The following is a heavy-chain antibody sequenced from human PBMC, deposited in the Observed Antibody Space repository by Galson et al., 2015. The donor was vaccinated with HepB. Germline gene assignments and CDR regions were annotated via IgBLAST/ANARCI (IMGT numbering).Heavy chain of an antibody. CDR1: GFTFGDYT. CDR3: TRDRRSASPRVGPHGMDV. Sequence: SLRLSCAASGFTFGDYTMSWVRQAPGKGLEWVGFIRSKAYGGTTEYAASVKGRFTISRDDSKSIAYLQMNSLKTEDTAGYYCTRDRRSASPRVGPHGMDVWGQGTTVTVSS. V-gene: IGHV3-49*04. D-gene: IGHD1-26*01. CDR2: IRSKAYGGTT. J-gene: IGHJ6*02.